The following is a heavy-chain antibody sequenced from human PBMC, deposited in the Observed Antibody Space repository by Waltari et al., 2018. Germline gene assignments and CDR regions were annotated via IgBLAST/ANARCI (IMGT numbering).Heavy chain of an antibody. CDR2: IYHSGST. V-gene: IGHV4-38-2*02. J-gene: IGHJ4*02. CDR1: GYSISSGYY. CDR3: ARENSSGWRAAFDY. Sequence: QVQLQESGPGLVKPSETLSLTCAVSGYSISSGYYWGWIRQPPGKGLEWIGGIYHSGSTYYNPSLKSRVTISVDTSKNQFSLKLSSVTAADTAVYYCARENSSGWRAAFDYWGQGTLVTVSS. D-gene: IGHD6-19*01.